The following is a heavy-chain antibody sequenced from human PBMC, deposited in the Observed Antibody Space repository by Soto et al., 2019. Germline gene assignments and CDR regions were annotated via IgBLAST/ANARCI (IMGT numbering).Heavy chain of an antibody. CDR2: ISSSSSYT. CDR1: GFTFSNYA. D-gene: IGHD3-10*01. Sequence: GGSLRLSCAASGFTFSNYAMSWVRQAPGKGLEWVSIISSSSSYTNYADSVKGRFTISRDNAKNSLYLQMNSLRAEDTAVYYCARDHYGPGWFDPWGQGTLVTVSS. V-gene: IGHV3-11*05. CDR3: ARDHYGPGWFDP. J-gene: IGHJ5*02.